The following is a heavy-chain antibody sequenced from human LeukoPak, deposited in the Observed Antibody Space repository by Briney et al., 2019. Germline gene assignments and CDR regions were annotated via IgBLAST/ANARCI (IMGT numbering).Heavy chain of an antibody. D-gene: IGHD3-10*01. CDR3: ARERYSLDGSGLYGMDV. CDR2: ISSSSSTI. CDR1: GFTLNNYA. Sequence: GGSLRLSCAASGFTLNNYAMSWVRQAPGKGLEWVSYISSSSSTIYYADSVKGRFTISRDNAKNSLYLQMNSLRAEDTAVYYCARERYSLDGSGLYGMDVWGQGTTVTVSS. J-gene: IGHJ6*02. V-gene: IGHV3-48*01.